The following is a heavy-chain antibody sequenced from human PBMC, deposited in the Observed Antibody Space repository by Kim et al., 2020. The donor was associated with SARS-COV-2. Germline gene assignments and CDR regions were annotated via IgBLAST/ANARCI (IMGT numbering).Heavy chain of an antibody. D-gene: IGHD3-10*01. V-gene: IGHV5-51*01. Sequence: GESLKISCKGSGYSFTSYWIGWVRQMPGKGLEWMGIIYPGDSDTRYSPSFQGQVTISADKSISTAYLQWSSLKASDTAMYYCARPKRFGELFTHSGYYFDYWGQGTLVTVSS. CDR1: GYSFTSYW. CDR2: IYPGDSDT. CDR3: ARPKRFGELFTHSGYYFDY. J-gene: IGHJ4*02.